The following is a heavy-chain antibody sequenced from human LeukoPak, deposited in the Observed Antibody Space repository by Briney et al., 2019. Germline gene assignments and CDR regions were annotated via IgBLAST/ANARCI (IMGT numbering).Heavy chain of an antibody. V-gene: IGHV1-69*01. J-gene: IGHJ4*02. CDR3: ASSYSGSHPIDY. CDR1: GGTFSSYA. D-gene: IGHD1-26*01. CDR2: IIPIFGTA. Sequence: GSSVKVSCKASGGTFSSYAISWVRQAPGQGLEWMGGIIPIFGTANYAQKFQGRVTITADESTSTVYMELSSLRSEDTAVYYCASSYSGSHPIDYWGQGTLVTVSS.